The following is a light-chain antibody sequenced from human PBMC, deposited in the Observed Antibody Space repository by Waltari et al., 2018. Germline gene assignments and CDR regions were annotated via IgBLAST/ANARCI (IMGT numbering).Light chain of an antibody. CDR2: GAS. Sequence: SPGTLSLSPGERATLSCRASQSVTSSYLAWYQQKPGQAPRLLIYGASSRATGIPDRFSGSGSGTDFTLTISRLEPEDFAVYYCQQYGRSPPYTFGQGTKLEIK. CDR3: QQYGRSPPYT. CDR1: QSVTSSY. V-gene: IGKV3-20*01. J-gene: IGKJ2*01.